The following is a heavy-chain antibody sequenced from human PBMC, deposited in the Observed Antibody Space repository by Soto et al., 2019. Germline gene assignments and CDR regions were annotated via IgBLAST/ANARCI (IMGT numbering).Heavy chain of an antibody. V-gene: IGHV3-9*01. CDR3: AKDICSGGSCYSFDY. D-gene: IGHD2-15*01. CDR1: GFTFDDYA. Sequence: EVQLVESGGCLVQPGRSLRLSCAASGFTFDDYAMHWVRQAPGKGLEWVSGISWNSGSIGYADSVKGRFTISRDNAKNSLYLQMNSLRAEDTALYYCAKDICSGGSCYSFDYWGQGTLVTVSS. J-gene: IGHJ4*02. CDR2: ISWNSGSI.